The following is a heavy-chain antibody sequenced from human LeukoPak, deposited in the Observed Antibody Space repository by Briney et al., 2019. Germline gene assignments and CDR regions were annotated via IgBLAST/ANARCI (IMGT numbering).Heavy chain of an antibody. J-gene: IGHJ3*02. D-gene: IGHD5-12*01. CDR2: INPNSGGT. CDR1: GFTFTSYA. Sequence: GASVKVSCKASGFTFTSYAISWVRQAPGQGLEWMGWINPNSGGTNYAQKFQGWVTMTRDTSISTAYMELSRLRSDDTAVYYCARDGYSGYDSAARPLDIWGQGTMVTVSS. CDR3: ARDGYSGYDSAARPLDI. V-gene: IGHV1-2*04.